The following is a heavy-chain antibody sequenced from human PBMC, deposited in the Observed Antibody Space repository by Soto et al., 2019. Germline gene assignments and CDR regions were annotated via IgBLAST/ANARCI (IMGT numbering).Heavy chain of an antibody. Sequence: EVQLVESGGGLVQPGGSLRLSCAASGFTFSSYWMSWVRQAPGKGLEWVANIKQDGSEKYYVDSVKGRFTISRDNAKNSLYLQMNSLRAEDTAVYYCARGIAAAGWEEYYYYYYMDVWGKGTTVTVSS. V-gene: IGHV3-7*01. CDR1: GFTFSSYW. J-gene: IGHJ6*03. CDR3: ARGIAAAGWEEYYYYYYMDV. CDR2: IKQDGSEK. D-gene: IGHD6-13*01.